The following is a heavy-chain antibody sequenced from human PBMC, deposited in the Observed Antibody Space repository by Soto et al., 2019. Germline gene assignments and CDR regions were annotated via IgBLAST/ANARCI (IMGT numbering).Heavy chain of an antibody. CDR2: SRNKAHSYST. J-gene: IGHJ3*02. V-gene: IGHV3-72*01. D-gene: IGHD2-2*01. CDR1: GFTFSDHY. CDR3: VRGAYCSSSRCPGPFDI. Sequence: PGGSLRLSCAASGFTFSDHYMDWVRQAPGKGLEWVGRSRNKAHSYSTEYAASVKGRFSISRDDSEKSVYLQMNSLKTEDTAVYYCVRGAYCSSSRCPGPFDIWGQGTRVTVSS.